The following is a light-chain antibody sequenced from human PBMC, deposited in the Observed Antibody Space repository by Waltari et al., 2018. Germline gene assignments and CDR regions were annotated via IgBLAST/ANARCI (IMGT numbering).Light chain of an antibody. V-gene: IGKV3-15*01. J-gene: IGKJ1*01. CDR2: AAF. CDR1: QSVSIN. CDR3: QQFNDWPRT. Sequence: EVVMTQSPATLSVSPGDRATLSCRASQSVSINVNWYQQKPGQAPRPLIYAAFTRATGIPARFSGSGSGTEFTLTISSLQSEDFAVYYCQQFNDWPRTFGQGTKVEIK.